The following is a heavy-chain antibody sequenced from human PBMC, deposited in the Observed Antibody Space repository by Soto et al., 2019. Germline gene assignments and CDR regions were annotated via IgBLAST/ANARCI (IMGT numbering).Heavy chain of an antibody. CDR3: TRGYDSGSYSPTF. V-gene: IGHV3-21*01. D-gene: IGHD3-10*01. J-gene: IGHJ4*02. Sequence: EVQLVESGGGLVKPGGSLRLSCAGSGFAFSHYSMTWVRQATGKGLEWVSSISGSSNSIYYADSVKGLFAVSRDNAKNSLYLQMDSLRAEATAVYYCTRGYDSGSYSPTFWGQGALVTVSS. CDR2: ISGSSNSI. CDR1: GFAFSHYS.